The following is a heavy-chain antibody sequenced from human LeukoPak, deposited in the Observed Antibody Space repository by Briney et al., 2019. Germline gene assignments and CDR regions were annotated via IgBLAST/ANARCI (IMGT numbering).Heavy chain of an antibody. CDR3: ARHFGT. J-gene: IGHJ4*02. CDR2: IYYSGST. CDR1: GRSISSSYYY. D-gene: IGHD3/OR15-3a*01. V-gene: IGHV4-39*01. Sequence: SETLSLTCSVSGRSISSSYYYWGWIRHPPGKGLEWIGSIYYSGSTYYNPSLKSRVTISVDTSKNQCSLKLRAVTAADTAVYYWARHFGTWGQGTLVTVSS.